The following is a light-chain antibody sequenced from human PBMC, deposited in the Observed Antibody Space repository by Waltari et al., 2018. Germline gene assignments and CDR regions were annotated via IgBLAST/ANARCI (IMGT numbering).Light chain of an antibody. CDR3: QQSYSTPPYT. J-gene: IGKJ2*01. CDR2: AAS. CDR1: QSISSY. Sequence: DIQMTQSPSSLSASVGDSVTITCRASQSISSYLNWYQQKPGKAPKRLIYAASHLQRGVPTRLSGSGSATDFTLTISSLQPEDFATYYCQQSYSTPPYTFGQGTSLAIK. V-gene: IGKV1-39*01.